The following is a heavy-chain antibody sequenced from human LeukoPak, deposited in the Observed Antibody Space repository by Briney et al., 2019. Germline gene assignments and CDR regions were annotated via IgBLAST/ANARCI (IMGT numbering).Heavy chain of an antibody. CDR1: GFTFSNYA. D-gene: IGHD6-19*01. CDR2: INDSGGST. CDR3: AKDLGSIAVAGRGINWFDP. V-gene: IGHV3-23*01. Sequence: GGSLRLSCAASGFTFSNYAMSWVRQAPGKGLEWVSAINDSGGSTYYADSVKGRFTISRDNSKNTLYLQMNSLRAEDTAVYYCAKDLGSIAVAGRGINWFDPWGQGTLVTVSS. J-gene: IGHJ5*02.